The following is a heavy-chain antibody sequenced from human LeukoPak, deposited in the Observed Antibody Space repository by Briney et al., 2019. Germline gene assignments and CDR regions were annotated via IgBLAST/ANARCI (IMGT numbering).Heavy chain of an antibody. CDR1: GGSISSYY. V-gene: IGHV4-59*08. CDR2: IYYSAST. Sequence: SETLSLTCTVSGGSISSYYWSWIRQPPGKGLEWIGYIYYSASTNYNPSLKSRVTISVDTSKNQFSLKLSSVTAADTAVYYCARRSGSYSHCGMDVWGQGTTVTVSS. CDR3: ARRSGSYSHCGMDV. J-gene: IGHJ6*02. D-gene: IGHD1-26*01.